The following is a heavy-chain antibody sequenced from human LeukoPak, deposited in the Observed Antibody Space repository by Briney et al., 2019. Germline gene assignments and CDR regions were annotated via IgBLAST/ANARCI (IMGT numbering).Heavy chain of an antibody. CDR1: GFTFSSYA. Sequence: GSLRLSCAASGFTFSSYAMSWVRQAPGKGLEWVSAISGGGDSTYYGDSVKGRFTISRDNSKNTLYLQMNSLRAEDTAVYYCAKTRPLDSSSWSHGDYWGQGTLVTVSS. J-gene: IGHJ4*02. D-gene: IGHD6-13*01. CDR3: AKTRPLDSSSWSHGDY. CDR2: ISGGGDST. V-gene: IGHV3-23*01.